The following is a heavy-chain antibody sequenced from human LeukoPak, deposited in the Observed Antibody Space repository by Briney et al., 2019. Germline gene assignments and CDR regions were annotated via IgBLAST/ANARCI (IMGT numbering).Heavy chain of an antibody. CDR2: IYTSGST. V-gene: IGHV4-4*07. D-gene: IGHD1-26*01. J-gene: IGHJ3*02. CDR3: ATFFGVVGATRDDAFDI. Sequence: SETLSLTCTVSGGSISSYYWSWIRQPAGKGLEWIGRIYTSGSTNYNPSLKSRVTMSVDTSKNQFSLKLSSVTAADTAVYYCATFFGVVGATRDDAFDIWGQGTMVTVSS. CDR1: GGSISSYY.